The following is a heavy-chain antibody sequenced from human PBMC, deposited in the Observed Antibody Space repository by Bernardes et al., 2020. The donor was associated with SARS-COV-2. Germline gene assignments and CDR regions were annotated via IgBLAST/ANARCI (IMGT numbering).Heavy chain of an antibody. D-gene: IGHD3-10*02. CDR2: MNWDGTTI. Sequence: GGSLRLSCAASGFTFGIDWMHWVRQAPGKGLAWVARMNWDGTTIDHAESVRGRFTIFRDNVKNILYLQMNSLRADDTAQYFCVRDMYGKNDYWGQGTLVTVSS. CDR3: VRDMYGKNDY. V-gene: IGHV3-74*01. CDR1: GFTFGIDW. J-gene: IGHJ4*02.